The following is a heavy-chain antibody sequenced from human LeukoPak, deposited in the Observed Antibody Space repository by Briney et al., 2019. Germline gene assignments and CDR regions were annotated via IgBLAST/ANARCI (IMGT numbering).Heavy chain of an antibody. CDR2: IYYTGST. V-gene: IGHV4-39*07. CDR1: GGSIRSSSYY. CDR3: ARDRRYSSSWYYFDY. Sequence: PSETLSLTCTVSGGSIRSSSYYWGWIRQPPGKGLEWIGSIYYTGSTYYNPSLKSRVTISVDTSKNQFSLKLSSVTAADTAVYYCARDRRYSSSWYYFDYWGQGTLVTVSS. J-gene: IGHJ4*02. D-gene: IGHD6-13*01.